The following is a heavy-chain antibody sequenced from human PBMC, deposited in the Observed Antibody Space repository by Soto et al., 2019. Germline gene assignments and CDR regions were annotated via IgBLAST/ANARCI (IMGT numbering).Heavy chain of an antibody. CDR2: IIPIFGTA. CDR1: GGTFSSYA. D-gene: IGHD2-2*01. CDR3: ARGLSSTSPNWFDP. J-gene: IGHJ5*02. Sequence: SVKVSCKASGGTFSSYAISWVRQAPGQGLEWMGGIIPIFGTANYAQKFQGRVTITADKSTSTAYMELSSLRSEDTAVYYCARGLSSTSPNWFDPWGQGTLVTVSS. V-gene: IGHV1-69*06.